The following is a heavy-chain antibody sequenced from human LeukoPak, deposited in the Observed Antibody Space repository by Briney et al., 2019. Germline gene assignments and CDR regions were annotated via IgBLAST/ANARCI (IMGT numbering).Heavy chain of an antibody. J-gene: IGHJ5*02. V-gene: IGHV4-30-2*01. CDR2: IYDRGPA. D-gene: IGHD3-10*01. CDR3: ARSRQASGLFSS. CDR1: GYALISGGFS. Sequence: PSETLSLTCTVSGYALISGGFSWNWIRQPPGKGLEWIGCIYDRGPAHYNPSLKSRFTISVDRPKNQFFLNVTSLTAADTAVYYCARSRQASGLFSSWGQGTLVTVSS.